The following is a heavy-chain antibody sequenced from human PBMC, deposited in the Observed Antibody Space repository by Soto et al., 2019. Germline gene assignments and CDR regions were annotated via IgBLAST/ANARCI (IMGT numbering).Heavy chain of an antibody. V-gene: IGHV1-3*01. Sequence: ASVKVSCKASGYTFTSYAMHWVRQAPGQRLEWMGWINAGNGNTKYSQKFQGRVTITRDTSASTAYMELSSLRSEDTAVYYCARASYRVATMAPGYWGQGTLVTVSA. J-gene: IGHJ4*02. D-gene: IGHD5-12*01. CDR2: INAGNGNT. CDR3: ARASYRVATMAPGY. CDR1: GYTFTSYA.